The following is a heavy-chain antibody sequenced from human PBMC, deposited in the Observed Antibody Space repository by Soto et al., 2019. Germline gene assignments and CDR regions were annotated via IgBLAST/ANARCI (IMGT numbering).Heavy chain of an antibody. CDR1: GGSISSYR. J-gene: IGHJ5*02. Sequence: PSETLSLTCPVSGGSISSYRRSWIRQPAGKGLEWIGRLNTYGNTHYNPSLKSRVTVSVDTSRNQFFLTLRSVTAADSAVYHCGRESGETWDYEASWGQGTPVTVSS. V-gene: IGHV4-4*07. D-gene: IGHD1-7*01. CDR3: GRESGETWDYEAS. CDR2: LNTYGNT.